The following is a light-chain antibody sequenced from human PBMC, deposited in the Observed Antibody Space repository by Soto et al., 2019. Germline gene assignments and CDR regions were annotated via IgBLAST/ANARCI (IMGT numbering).Light chain of an antibody. CDR2: QTS. Sequence: IMLKQSPATLSLSPGERATLSCRASQSVSSSYLAWYQQKPGQAPRLLIYQTSLRAAGIPARFSASGSGTDFTLTISDVQPEDFALYFCHQRQSWPRTFGQGTKVDIK. J-gene: IGKJ1*01. CDR1: QSVSSSY. CDR3: HQRQSWPRT. V-gene: IGKV3-11*01.